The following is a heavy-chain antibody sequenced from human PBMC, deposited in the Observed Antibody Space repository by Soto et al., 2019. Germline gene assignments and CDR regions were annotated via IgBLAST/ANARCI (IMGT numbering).Heavy chain of an antibody. CDR1: SGSISSSNW. J-gene: IGHJ6*03. D-gene: IGHD3-9*01. V-gene: IGHV4-4*02. Sequence: QVQLQESGPGLVKPSGTLSLTCAVSSGSISSSNWWSWVRQPPGKGLEWIGEIYHSGSTNYNPSLKSRVTISVDKSKHQFALKLSSVTAADTAVYYCARVRDDILAGYYNYYYYYMDVWGKGTTVTVSS. CDR2: IYHSGST. CDR3: ARVRDDILAGYYNYYYYYMDV.